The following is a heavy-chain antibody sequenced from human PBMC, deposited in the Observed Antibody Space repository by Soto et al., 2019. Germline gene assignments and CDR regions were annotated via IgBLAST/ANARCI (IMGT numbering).Heavy chain of an antibody. V-gene: IGHV3-73*01. CDR2: VRSKGAYYAT. CDR1: GFSFSGSD. CDR3: ARDPPSSNYDSSGYYPEYFQH. Sequence: LRLSCAGYGFSFSGSDIHWVRQASGKGLEWVGRVRSKGAYYATAYDVSVKGRFTISRDDSKSMAYLQMNSLRTEDTAVYYCARDPPSSNYDSSGYYPEYFQHWGQGTLVTVSS. J-gene: IGHJ1*01. D-gene: IGHD3-22*01.